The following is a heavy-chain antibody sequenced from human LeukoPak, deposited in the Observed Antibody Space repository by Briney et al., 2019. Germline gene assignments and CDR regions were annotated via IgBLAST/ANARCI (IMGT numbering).Heavy chain of an antibody. CDR1: GGTFSSYA. J-gene: IGHJ4*02. D-gene: IGHD2-2*02. Sequence: SVKVSCKASGGTFSSYAISWVRPAPGQGLEWMGRIIPILGIANYAQKFQGRVTITADKSTSTAYMELSSLRSEDTAVYYCARPQDYCSSTSCYTLPLDYWGQGTLVTVSS. V-gene: IGHV1-69*04. CDR2: IIPILGIA. CDR3: ARPQDYCSSTSCYTLPLDY.